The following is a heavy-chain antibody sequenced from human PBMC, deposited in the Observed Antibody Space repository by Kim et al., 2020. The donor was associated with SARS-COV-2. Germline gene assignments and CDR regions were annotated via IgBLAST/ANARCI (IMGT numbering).Heavy chain of an antibody. V-gene: IGHV3-66*01. CDR3: ARDRVILDAFDI. Sequence: YYADSVKGRFTISSDNSKNTLYLQMNSLRAEDTAVYYCARDRVILDAFDIWGQGTMVTVSS. J-gene: IGHJ3*02. D-gene: IGHD3-3*02.